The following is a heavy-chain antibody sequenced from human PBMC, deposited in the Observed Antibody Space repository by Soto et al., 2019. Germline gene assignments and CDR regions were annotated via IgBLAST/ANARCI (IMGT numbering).Heavy chain of an antibody. D-gene: IGHD2-15*01. CDR2: MNPNSGNT. CDR1: GYTFTSYD. Sequence: QVQRVQSGAEVKKPGASVKVSCKASGYTFTSYDINWVRQATGKGLEWMGWMNPNSGNTGYAQKFQGRVTRIRKPTICTAYRELSSLRSEDTAVYYCARDSVLPPHYPDYWGPGTLVNVSS. J-gene: IGHJ4*02. V-gene: IGHV1-8*01. CDR3: ARDSVLPPHYPDY.